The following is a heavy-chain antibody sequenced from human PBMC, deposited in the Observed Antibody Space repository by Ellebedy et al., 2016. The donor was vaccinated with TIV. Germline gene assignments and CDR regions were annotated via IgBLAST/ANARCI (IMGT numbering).Heavy chain of an antibody. Sequence: GGSLRLSXAASGFTFSSYDMHWVRQAPGKGLEWVSAISGSGGSTYYADSVKGRFTISRDNSKNTLYLQMNSLRAEDTAVYYCAKERRGYSYGQTHWYFDLWGRGTLVTVSS. D-gene: IGHD5-18*01. CDR1: GFTFSSYD. CDR3: AKERRGYSYGQTHWYFDL. CDR2: ISGSGGST. V-gene: IGHV3-23*01. J-gene: IGHJ2*01.